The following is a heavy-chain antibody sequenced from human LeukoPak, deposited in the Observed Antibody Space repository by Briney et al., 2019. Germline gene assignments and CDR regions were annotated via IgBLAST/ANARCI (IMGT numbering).Heavy chain of an antibody. CDR3: ARVYPKMYFHY. CDR2: IKQDGSEK. V-gene: IGHV3-7*01. Sequence: GGSLRLSCAASGFTFSSYWMSWFRQAPGKGLEWVANIKQDGSEKYYVDSVKGRFTISRDNAKNSLYLQMNSLRAEDTAVYYCARVYPKMYFHYWGQGTLVTVSS. D-gene: IGHD2/OR15-2a*01. CDR1: GFTFSSYW. J-gene: IGHJ4*02.